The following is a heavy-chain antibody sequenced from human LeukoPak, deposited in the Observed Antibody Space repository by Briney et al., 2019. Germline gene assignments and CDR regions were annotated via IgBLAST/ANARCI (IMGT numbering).Heavy chain of an antibody. J-gene: IGHJ3*02. CDR2: ISSSCSYI. CDR3: ARDLAVAGLDAFDI. D-gene: IGHD6-19*01. Sequence: GGSLRLSCAASGFTFSSYSMNWVRQAPGKGLEWVSSISSSCSYIYYADSVKGRFTISRDNAKNSLYLQMNSLRAEDTAVYYCARDLAVAGLDAFDIWGQGTMVTVSS. CDR1: GFTFSSYS. V-gene: IGHV3-21*01.